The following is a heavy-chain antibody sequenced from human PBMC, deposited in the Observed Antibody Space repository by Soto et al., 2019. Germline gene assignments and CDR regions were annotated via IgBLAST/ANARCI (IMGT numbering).Heavy chain of an antibody. J-gene: IGHJ3*02. Sequence: SETLSLTCTVSGGSISSGDYYWSWIRQPPVKGLDWIGYIYYSGSTYYNPSLKSRVTISVDTSKNQFSLKLSSVTAADTAVYYCAREADSSGYYCRLSPYDACDIWGQGTMVTVS. CDR3: AREADSSGYYCRLSPYDACDI. V-gene: IGHV4-30-4*01. D-gene: IGHD3-22*01. CDR2: IYYSGST. CDR1: GGSISSGDYY.